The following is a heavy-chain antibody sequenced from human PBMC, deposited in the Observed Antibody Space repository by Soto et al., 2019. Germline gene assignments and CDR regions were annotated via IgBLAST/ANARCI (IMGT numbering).Heavy chain of an antibody. V-gene: IGHV4-59*01. J-gene: IGHJ6*03. CDR2: IYYSGST. CDR1: GGSISSYY. D-gene: IGHD5-18*01. CDR3: ARGFHNTYGYYYMDV. Sequence: SETLSLTCTVSGGSISSYYWSWIRQPPGKGLEWIGYIYYSGSTNYNPSLKSRVTISMDTSKNQFSLNLSSVTAADTAVYYCARGFHNTYGYYYMDVWGKGTTVTVSS.